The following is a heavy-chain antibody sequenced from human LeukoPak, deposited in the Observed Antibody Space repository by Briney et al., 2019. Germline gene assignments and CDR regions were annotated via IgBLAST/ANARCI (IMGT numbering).Heavy chain of an antibody. V-gene: IGHV3-30*04. CDR3: ARPPQLPYSSSRYYYYYYMDV. D-gene: IGHD6-13*01. J-gene: IGHJ6*03. Sequence: GGSLRLSCAASGFTFSSYAMHWVRQAPGKGLEWVAVISYDGSNKYYADSVKGRFTISRDNSKNTLYLQMNSLRAEDTAVYYCARPPQLPYSSSRYYYYYYMDVWGKGTTVTVSS. CDR2: ISYDGSNK. CDR1: GFTFSSYA.